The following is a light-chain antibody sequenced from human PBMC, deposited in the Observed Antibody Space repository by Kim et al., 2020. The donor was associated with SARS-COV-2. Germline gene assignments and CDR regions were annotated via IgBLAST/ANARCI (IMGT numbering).Light chain of an antibody. CDR3: QQYGSSPYT. V-gene: IGKV3-20*01. CDR1: QSVNSNY. Sequence: EIVLTQAPGTLSLSPGERATLSCRASQSVNSNYLAWYQQKPGQAPRLLIYAISSRATGIPDRFSGSGSGTDFTLTISRLEPEDFAVYYCQQYGSSPYTFGQGTKLEI. J-gene: IGKJ2*01. CDR2: AIS.